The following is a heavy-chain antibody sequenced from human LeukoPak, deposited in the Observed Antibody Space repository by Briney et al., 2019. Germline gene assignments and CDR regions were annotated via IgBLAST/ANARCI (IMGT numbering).Heavy chain of an antibody. CDR2: IYYSGST. CDR3: ARAPLSGTYYTDAFDI. J-gene: IGHJ3*02. CDR1: GGSISSYY. D-gene: IGHD1-26*01. Sequence: SETLSLTCTVSGGSISSYYWSWIRQPPGKGLEWIGYIYYSGSTNYNPSLKSRVTISVDTSKNQFSLKLSSVTAADTAVYYCARAPLSGTYYTDAFDIWGQGTMVTVSS. V-gene: IGHV4-59*01.